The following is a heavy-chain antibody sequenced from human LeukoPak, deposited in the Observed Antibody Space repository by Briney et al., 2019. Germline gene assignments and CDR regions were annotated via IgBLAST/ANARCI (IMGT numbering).Heavy chain of an antibody. Sequence: PGGSLRLSCSASGFTVSDNYMSWVRQAPGKGLEWVSVMYSRGDTYYANSVKGRFTFSRDISKNTLYLQMNGLRVEDTAMYYCERDAPQVPVAGVLASWGQGTLVIVSS. D-gene: IGHD6-13*01. CDR1: GFTVSDNY. J-gene: IGHJ5*02. CDR3: ERDAPQVPVAGVLAS. CDR2: MYSRGDT. V-gene: IGHV3-53*01.